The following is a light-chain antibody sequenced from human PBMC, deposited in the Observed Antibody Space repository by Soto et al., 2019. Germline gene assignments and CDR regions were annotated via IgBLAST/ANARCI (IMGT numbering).Light chain of an antibody. CDR3: CSSAGSHTYV. CDR1: SSNVGSYKL. J-gene: IGLJ1*01. V-gene: IGLV2-23*02. Sequence: QSVLTQPASVSGSPGQWITISCTVTSSNVGSYKLVSWYQQHPGKAPKLMIFEVNKRPSGVSNRFSGSKSGNTASLTISGLKVEDEADYYCCSSAGSHTYVFGTGTKVTVL. CDR2: EVN.